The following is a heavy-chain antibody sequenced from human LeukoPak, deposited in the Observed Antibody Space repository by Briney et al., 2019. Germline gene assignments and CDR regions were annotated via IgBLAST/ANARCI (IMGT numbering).Heavy chain of an antibody. J-gene: IGHJ4*02. CDR1: GFIVSSNY. CDR3: ARGRQCDY. Sequence: GGSLRLSCVASGFIVSSNYMSWVRQAPGKGLEWISIIYSGGTAFYADSVKGRFTISRDNSKNTLYLQMNSLRADDTAMYYCARGRQCDYWGQGTLVTVSS. V-gene: IGHV3-53*01. D-gene: IGHD4-11*01. CDR2: IYSGGTA.